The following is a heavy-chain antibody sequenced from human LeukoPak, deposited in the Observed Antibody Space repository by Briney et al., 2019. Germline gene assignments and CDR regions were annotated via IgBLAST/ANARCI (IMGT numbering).Heavy chain of an antibody. J-gene: IGHJ4*02. CDR3: ARGLLEWLFSFDY. CDR2: IYHSGST. D-gene: IGHD3-3*01. V-gene: IGHV4-4*02. CDR1: GGSISSSIW. Sequence: SETLSLTCAVSGGSISSSIWWSWVRQPPGKGLEWIGEIYHSGSTNYNPSLKSRVTISVDKSKNQFSLKLSSVTAADTAVYYCARGLLEWLFSFDYWGQGTLVTVSS.